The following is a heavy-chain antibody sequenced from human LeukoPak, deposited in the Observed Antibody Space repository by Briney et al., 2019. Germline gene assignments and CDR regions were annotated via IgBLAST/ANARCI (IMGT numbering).Heavy chain of an antibody. D-gene: IGHD3-22*01. CDR3: TRAKEDYYDSSGYAEYFQH. CDR2: IRSKAYGGTT. CDR1: GFTFGDYA. J-gene: IGHJ1*01. V-gene: IGHV3-49*03. Sequence: GGSLRLSCTASGFTFGDYAMSWFRQAQGKGLEWVGFIRSKAYGGTTEYAGSVKGRLTISRDDSKSIAYLQMNSLKTEDTAVYYCTRAKEDYYDSSGYAEYFQHWGQGTLVAVSS.